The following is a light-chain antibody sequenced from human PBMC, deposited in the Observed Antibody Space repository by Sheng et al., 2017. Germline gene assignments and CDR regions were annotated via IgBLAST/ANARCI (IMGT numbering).Light chain of an antibody. V-gene: IGLV1-40*01. CDR3: QSYDSSVSGPVV. J-gene: IGLJ2*01. CDR2: GNK. Sequence: QSVLTQPPAVSGAPGQRVTISCTGSSSNIGAGYDVHWYQQLPGRAPKLIIYGNKNRPSGVPDRFSGSKSGTSASLAITGLQAEDEADYYCQSYDSSVSGPVVFGGGTKLTV. CDR1: SSNIGAGYD.